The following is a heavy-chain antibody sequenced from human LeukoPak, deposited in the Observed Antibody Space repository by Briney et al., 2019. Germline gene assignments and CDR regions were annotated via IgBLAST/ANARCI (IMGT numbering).Heavy chain of an antibody. J-gene: IGHJ4*02. V-gene: IGHV4-39*01. CDR3: ARHAKFGWSLF. D-gene: IGHD3-10*01. CDR1: GGSISSYY. Sequence: PSETLSLTCTVSGGSISSYYWGWIRQPPGKGLEWIGSIYYSGSTYYNPSLKSRVTISVDTSKNQFSLKLSSVTAADTAVYYCARHAKFGWSLFWGQGTLVTVSS. CDR2: IYYSGST.